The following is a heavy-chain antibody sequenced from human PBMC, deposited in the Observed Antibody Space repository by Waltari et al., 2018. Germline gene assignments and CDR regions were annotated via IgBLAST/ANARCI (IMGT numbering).Heavy chain of an antibody. V-gene: IGHV4-38-2*01. J-gene: IGHJ4*02. CDR1: GYSISSGYY. CDR2: IYHSGSN. CDR3: ASATVTTPPYYFDY. Sequence: QVQLQESGPGLVKPSETLSLTCAVSGYSISSGYYWGWIRQPPGKGLEWIGSIYHSGSNYYNPSLKSRVTISVDTSKNQFSLKLSSVTAADTAVYYCASATVTTPPYYFDYWGQGTLVTVSS. D-gene: IGHD4-17*01.